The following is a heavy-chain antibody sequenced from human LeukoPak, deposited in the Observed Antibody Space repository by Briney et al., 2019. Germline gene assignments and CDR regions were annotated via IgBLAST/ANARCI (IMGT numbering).Heavy chain of an antibody. CDR3: ARLGSYSDY. CDR2: IHSSGST. D-gene: IGHD1-26*01. CDR1: DGSIRSYY. Sequence: SETLSLTCTVSDGSIRSYYWSWIRQPPGKGLEWIGYIHSSGSTHYNPSLKSRVTTSLDTSKNQFSLRLSSVTAADTAVYYWARLGSYSDYWGQGTLVTVSS. J-gene: IGHJ4*02. V-gene: IGHV4-4*09.